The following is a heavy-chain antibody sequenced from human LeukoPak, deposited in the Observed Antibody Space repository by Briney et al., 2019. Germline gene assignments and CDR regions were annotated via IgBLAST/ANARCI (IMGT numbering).Heavy chain of an antibody. J-gene: IGHJ3*01. D-gene: IGHD3-22*01. CDR3: ARDNYYEGAFDV. CDR2: VYYSGST. V-gene: IGHV4-61*01. CDR1: GGSVSSGSYY. Sequence: SETLSLTCTVSGGSVSSGSYYWSWIRQPPGKGLEWIGYVYYSGSTNSNPSLKSRVTISLDAPKNQFSLKLSSVTAADTAVYYCARDNYYEGAFDVWGQGTMVTVSS.